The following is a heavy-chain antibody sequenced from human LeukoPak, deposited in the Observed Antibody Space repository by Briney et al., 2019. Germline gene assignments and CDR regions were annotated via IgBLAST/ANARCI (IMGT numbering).Heavy chain of an antibody. CDR2: INSDGSTT. D-gene: IGHD4-23*01. J-gene: IGHJ4*02. Sequence: GGSLRLSCAASGFTFTNSWMHWVRQAPGKGLVWVSHINSDGSTTAYAGSVKGRFTISRDNAKNTLYLQMNSLRVEDTAVYYCARRIGGDSNYWGQGTLVTVSS. V-gene: IGHV3-74*01. CDR1: GFTFTNSW. CDR3: ARRIGGDSNY.